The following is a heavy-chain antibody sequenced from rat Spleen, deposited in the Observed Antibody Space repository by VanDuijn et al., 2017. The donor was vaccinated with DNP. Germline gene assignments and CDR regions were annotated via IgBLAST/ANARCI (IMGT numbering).Heavy chain of an antibody. CDR1: GYSITSSYR. J-gene: IGHJ2*01. D-gene: IGHD1-6*01. Sequence: EVQLQESGPGLVKPSQSLSLTCSVTGYSITSSYRWNWIRKFPGNKLEWMGYIDSEGSTSYHPSLKSRISITRDTSKNQFFLQLTSVTTEDTATYYCARWKILRSFDYWGQGVMVTVSS. CDR2: IDSEGST. CDR3: ARWKILRSFDY. V-gene: IGHV3-3*01.